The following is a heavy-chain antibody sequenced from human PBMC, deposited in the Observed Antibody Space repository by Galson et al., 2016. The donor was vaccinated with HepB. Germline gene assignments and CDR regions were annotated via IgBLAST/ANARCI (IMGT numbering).Heavy chain of an antibody. D-gene: IGHD2-15*01. Sequence: SVKVSCKASGYTFTGYYIHWVRQAPGQGPEWMGWINPDNSVTHYAQNFQGRVIMARDTSISTAYMELSWLRSDDSAVYYCARDPTLDSHNAFDIWGQGTMVTVSS. J-gene: IGHJ3*02. CDR3: ARDPTLDSHNAFDI. CDR1: GYTFTGYY. V-gene: IGHV1-2*02. CDR2: INPDNSVT.